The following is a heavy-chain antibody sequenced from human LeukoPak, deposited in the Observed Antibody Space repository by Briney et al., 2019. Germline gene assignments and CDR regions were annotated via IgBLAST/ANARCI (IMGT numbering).Heavy chain of an antibody. J-gene: IGHJ3*01. D-gene: IGHD1-26*01. CDR1: GGSISSHY. CDR3: ARDYTVGPNDAFDF. Sequence: SETLSLTCTVSGGSISSHYWSWIRQPAGKGLEWIGRINTSGYTNYKSSLQSRVTMSVDTSKNQFSLKLTSVTAADTAVYYCARDYTVGPNDAFDFWGQGTMVTVS. V-gene: IGHV4-4*07. CDR2: INTSGYT.